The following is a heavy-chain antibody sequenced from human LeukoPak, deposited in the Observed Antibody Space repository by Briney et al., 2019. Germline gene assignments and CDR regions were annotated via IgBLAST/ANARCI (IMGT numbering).Heavy chain of an antibody. CDR3: ARHPELYFFDY. V-gene: IGHV4-59*08. D-gene: IGHD3-10*01. CDR1: GAPISSYY. J-gene: IGHJ4*02. CDR2: ISYSGST. Sequence: SETLSLTCTVSGAPISSYYWSWIRQPPGKGLEWIWYISYSGSTNYNPSLKSRVTISADTSKNQVSLTLSSVTAADTAVYYCARHPELYFFDYWGQGTLVTVSS.